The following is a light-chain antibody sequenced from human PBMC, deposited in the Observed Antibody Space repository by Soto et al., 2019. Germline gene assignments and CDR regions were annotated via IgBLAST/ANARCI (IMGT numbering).Light chain of an antibody. V-gene: IGKV1-27*01. CDR3: QKYNSPPFT. CDR1: QGISNY. J-gene: IGKJ3*01. CDR2: AAS. Sequence: DIQMTQSPSSLSASVGDRVTITCRASQGISNYLAWYQQKPGKVPKLLIYAASTLQSGVPSRFSGSGSGTDFTLTISCLQAEDGANYYCQKYNSPPFTLGPGTKVDIK.